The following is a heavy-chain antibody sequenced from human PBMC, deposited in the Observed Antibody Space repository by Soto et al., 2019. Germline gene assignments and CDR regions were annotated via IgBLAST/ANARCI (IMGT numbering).Heavy chain of an antibody. CDR2: ITWNGGNI. Sequence: GGSLRLSCAASGFTFDDFAMHWVRQAPGKGLEWVSGITWNGGNIVYADSVKGRFTISRDNAKNSLYLQMNSLRAEDTALYYCAKVRLGSGWYGAHDCWGQGTLVSVSS. J-gene: IGHJ4*02. CDR3: AKVRLGSGWYGAHDC. D-gene: IGHD6-19*01. V-gene: IGHV3-9*01. CDR1: GFTFDDFA.